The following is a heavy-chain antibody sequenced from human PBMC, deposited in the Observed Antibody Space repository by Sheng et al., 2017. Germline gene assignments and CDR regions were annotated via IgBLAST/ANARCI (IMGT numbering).Heavy chain of an antibody. CDR3: ARNNWNYVEGLGSTP. CDR1: GGSISSSSYY. V-gene: IGHV4-39*07. D-gene: IGHD1-7*01. J-gene: IGHJ5*02. Sequence: QLQLQESGPGLVKPSETLSLTCTVSGGSISSSSYYWGWIRQPPGKGLEWIGSIYYSGNTYYNPSLKSRVTISVDTSKNQFSLKLSSVTAADTAVYYCARNNWNYVEGLGSTPWGPGNPG. CDR2: IYYSGNT.